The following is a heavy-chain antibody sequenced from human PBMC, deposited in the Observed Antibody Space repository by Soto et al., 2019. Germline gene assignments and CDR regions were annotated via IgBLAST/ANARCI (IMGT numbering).Heavy chain of an antibody. D-gene: IGHD3-10*01. CDR1: GGSISSGGYY. CDR2: IYYSGST. V-gene: IGHV4-31*03. CDR3: ARAGITMVRAAY. J-gene: IGHJ4*02. Sequence: SETLSLTCTVSGGSISSGGYYWSWIRQHPGKGLEWIGYIYYSGSTYYNPSLKSRVTISVDTSKNQFSLKLSSVTAADTAVYYCARAGITMVRAAYWGQGTLVTVSS.